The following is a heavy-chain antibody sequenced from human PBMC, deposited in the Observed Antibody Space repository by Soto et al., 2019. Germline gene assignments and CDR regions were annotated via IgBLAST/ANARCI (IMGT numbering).Heavy chain of an antibody. Sequence: GESLKISCKGSGYSFTSYWIGWVRQMPGKGLEWIGIIYPGDSDTRYSPSFQGQVTISADKSISTAYLQWSSLKASDTAMYYWARQGEGPAAIQDYWGQGTLVTVSS. CDR3: ARQGEGPAAIQDY. V-gene: IGHV5-51*01. J-gene: IGHJ4*02. CDR1: GYSFTSYW. D-gene: IGHD2-2*01. CDR2: IYPGDSDT.